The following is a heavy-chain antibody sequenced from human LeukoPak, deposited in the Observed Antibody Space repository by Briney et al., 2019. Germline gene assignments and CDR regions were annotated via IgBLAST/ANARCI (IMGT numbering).Heavy chain of an antibody. V-gene: IGHV3-20*04. D-gene: IGHD2-2*02. CDR1: GFTFDDYG. J-gene: IGHJ4*02. CDR3: ARDDGCSSTSCYTEGVD. Sequence: GGSLRLSCTASGFTFDDYGMTWVRQAPGKGLEWVSGITWNGDSKGYADSVKGRFTISRDNAKNSLYLQMNSLRAEDTAVYYCARDDGCSSTSCYTEGVDWGQGTLVTVSS. CDR2: ITWNGDSK.